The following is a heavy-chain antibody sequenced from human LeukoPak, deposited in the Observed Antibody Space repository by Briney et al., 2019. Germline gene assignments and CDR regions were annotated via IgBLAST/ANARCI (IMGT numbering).Heavy chain of an antibody. Sequence: ASVKVSCKASGGTFSSYAISWVRQAPGQGLEWMGGIIPIFGTANYAQKFQGRVTITTDESTSTAYMELSSLRSEDTAVYYCAGEIFNYYYYYMDVWGKGTTVTVSS. CDR3: AGEIFNYYYYYMDV. CDR1: GGTFSSYA. CDR2: IIPIFGTA. V-gene: IGHV1-69*05. D-gene: IGHD2-15*01. J-gene: IGHJ6*03.